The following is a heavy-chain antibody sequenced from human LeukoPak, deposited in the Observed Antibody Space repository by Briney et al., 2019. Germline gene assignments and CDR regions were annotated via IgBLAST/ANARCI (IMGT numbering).Heavy chain of an antibody. CDR1: GGSISSYY. D-gene: IGHD1-1*01. J-gene: IGHJ5*02. CDR2: IYTSGST. CDR3: AREALNWNDGWYNWFDP. V-gene: IGHV4-4*08. Sequence: PSETLSLTCTVSGGSISSYYWSWIRQPPGKGLEWIGRIYTSGSTNYNPSLKSRVTISVDTSKNQFSLKLSSVTAADTAVYYCAREALNWNDGWYNWFDPWGQGTLVTVSS.